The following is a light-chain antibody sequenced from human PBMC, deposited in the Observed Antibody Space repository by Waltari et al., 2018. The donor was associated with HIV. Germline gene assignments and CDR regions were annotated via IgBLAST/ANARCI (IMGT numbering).Light chain of an antibody. CDR1: NIGRKS. CDR3: QVWDSTSDDVV. V-gene: IGLV3-21*02. Sequence: SYVLTQPPSVSVAPGQPARITCGGNNIGRKSVHWSQPTPCPAPVLVVNDDSDRPSGIPERLSGSKSVNTATLTISRVEAGDEADYYCQVWDSTSDDVVVGGGTKLTVL. CDR2: DDS. J-gene: IGLJ2*01.